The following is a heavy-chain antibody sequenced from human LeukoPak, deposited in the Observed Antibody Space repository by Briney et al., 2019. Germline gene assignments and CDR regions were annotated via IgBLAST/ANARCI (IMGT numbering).Heavy chain of an antibody. D-gene: IGHD5-24*01. CDR1: GGSISSSSYY. V-gene: IGHV4-39*01. CDR3: ARIVEMATIDAFDI. Sequence: PSETLSLTCTVSGGSISSSSYYWGWIRQPPGKGLEWIGSIYYSGSTYYNPCLKSRVTIYVDTSKNPFSLKLSSVTAADTAVYYCARIVEMATIDAFDIWGQGTMVTVSS. J-gene: IGHJ3*02. CDR2: IYYSGST.